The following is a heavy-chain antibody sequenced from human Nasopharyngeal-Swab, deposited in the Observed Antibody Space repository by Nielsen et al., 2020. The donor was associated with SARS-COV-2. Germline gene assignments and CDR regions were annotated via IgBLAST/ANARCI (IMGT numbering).Heavy chain of an antibody. CDR1: GFTFSSYW. CDR2: IKQDGSEK. Sequence: GESLKISCAASGFTFSSYWMSWVRQAPGKGLEWVANIKQDGSEKYYVDSVKGRFTISRDNAKNSLYLQMNSLRAEDTAVYYCAKGPYYYYYMDVWGKGTTVTVSS. J-gene: IGHJ6*03. V-gene: IGHV3-7*01. CDR3: AKGPYYYYYMDV.